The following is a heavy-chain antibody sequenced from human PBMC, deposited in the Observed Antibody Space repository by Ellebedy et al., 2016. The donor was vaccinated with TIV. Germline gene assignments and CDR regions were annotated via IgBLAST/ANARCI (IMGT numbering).Heavy chain of an antibody. Sequence: GESLKISCVGSGFNFNNADMTWVRQAPGKELEWVGAISASGVTSSYAAPVQGRVTISRDYARNTLSLDIRSLQFEDTAIYYCTKSRFDWLWGQGALVTASS. CDR3: TKSRFDWL. J-gene: IGHJ4*02. D-gene: IGHD3-9*01. CDR2: ISASGVTS. V-gene: IGHV3-23*01. CDR1: GFNFNNAD.